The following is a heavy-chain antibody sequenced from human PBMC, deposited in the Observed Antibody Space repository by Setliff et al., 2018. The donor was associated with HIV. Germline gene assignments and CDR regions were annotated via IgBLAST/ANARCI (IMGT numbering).Heavy chain of an antibody. CDR1: GSTFSSYA. CDR3: AKSPHTSPEYYQYMDV. J-gene: IGHJ6*03. V-gene: IGHV3-23*03. CDR2: IYSGGSRT. Sequence: GGSLRLSCAASGSTFSSYAMSWVRQAPGKGLEWVSVIYSGGSRTYYADSVKGRFTISRDNSKNTLYLQMNSLRAEDTAVYYCAKSPHTSPEYYQYMDVWAKGTTVTVSS.